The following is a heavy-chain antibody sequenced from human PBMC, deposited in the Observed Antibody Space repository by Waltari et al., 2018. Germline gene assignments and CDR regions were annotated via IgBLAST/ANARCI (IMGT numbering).Heavy chain of an antibody. CDR2: INQDETDK. V-gene: IGHV3-7*04. CDR3: AGAGLDW. CDR1: GFTFNTYY. J-gene: IGHJ4*02. Sequence: EVQLVESGGGLVQPGGSLRLFCAASGFTFNTYYMGWARQAPGKGLEWVANINQDETDKNYLDSVKGRFTISRDNTKNSLFLQMNSLRVEDTAVYYCAGAGLDWWGQGTLVTVSS.